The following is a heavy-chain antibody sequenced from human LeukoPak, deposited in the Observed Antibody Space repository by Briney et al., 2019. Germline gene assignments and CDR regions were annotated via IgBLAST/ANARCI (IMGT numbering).Heavy chain of an antibody. CDR1: GYTFTSYG. Sequence: ASVKVSCKASGYTFTSYGISWVRQAPGQGLEWMGWTSAYNGNTNYAQKLQGRVTMTTDTSTSTAYMELRSLRSDDTAVYYCARVTIFGVVTSYFDYWGQGTLVTVSS. CDR3: ARVTIFGVVTSYFDY. V-gene: IGHV1-18*01. D-gene: IGHD3-3*01. CDR2: TSAYNGNT. J-gene: IGHJ4*02.